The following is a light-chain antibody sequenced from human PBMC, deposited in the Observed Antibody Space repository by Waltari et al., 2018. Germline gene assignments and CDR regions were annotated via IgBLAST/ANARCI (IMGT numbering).Light chain of an antibody. V-gene: IGLV3-1*01. Sequence: SYELTQPPSVSVSPGQTASITCSGDKLGDKYACLYQQKPGQSPVLVIYQDNNRPSGIPERFSGSNSGNTATLTIRGTQAMDEADYYCQAWDSSTAIFGGGTKLTVL. J-gene: IGLJ2*01. CDR2: QDN. CDR1: KLGDKY. CDR3: QAWDSSTAI.